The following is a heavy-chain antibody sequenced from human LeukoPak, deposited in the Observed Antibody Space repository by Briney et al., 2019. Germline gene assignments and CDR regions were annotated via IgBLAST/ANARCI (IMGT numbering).Heavy chain of an antibody. D-gene: IGHD2-15*01. CDR1: GFTLSSYS. CDR2: ISSSSSTI. CDR3: ARERYWSGGSRKPRPFDY. Sequence: GGSLRLSCAASGFTLSSYSMNWVRQAPGQGLEWVSYISSSSSTIYYADSVTGRFTLSRDNRKNSLYLQMNSLRAEDTAVDYCARERYWSGGSRKPRPFDYWGQGTLGTLSS. V-gene: IGHV3-48*01. J-gene: IGHJ4*02.